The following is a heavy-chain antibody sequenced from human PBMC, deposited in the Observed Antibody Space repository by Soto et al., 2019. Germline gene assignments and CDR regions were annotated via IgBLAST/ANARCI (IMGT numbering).Heavy chain of an antibody. V-gene: IGHV4-31*03. CDR3: ARDRNMLTFGGGSGGWGIDF. CDR1: GDSITSGVHY. CDR2: IFYRGRS. D-gene: IGHD3-16*01. Sequence: QVQLQESGPELVKPSQTLSLTCTVSGDSITSGVHYWSWIRQHPGKGLEWIGYIFYRGRSYYNPSLESRVTLPVDRFKNQCSHKLSSVTVADTAVYSGARDRNMLTFGGGSGGWGIDFWGQGTLVTVSS. J-gene: IGHJ4*02.